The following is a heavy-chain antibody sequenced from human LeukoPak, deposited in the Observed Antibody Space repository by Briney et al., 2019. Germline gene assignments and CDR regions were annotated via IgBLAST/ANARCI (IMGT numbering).Heavy chain of an antibody. J-gene: IGHJ4*02. CDR2: ISDTGATT. Sequence: GGSLRLSCAGSGFTFSSYAMSWVRQAPGKGLEWVSAISDTGATTYDADSVKGRFTISRDNSRSTLYLQMNSLRAEDTALYYCAKDTSIGRYCTNGVCSPFDYSGQGTLVTVSS. CDR1: GFTFSSYA. D-gene: IGHD2-8*01. CDR3: AKDTSIGRYCTNGVCSPFDY. V-gene: IGHV3-23*01.